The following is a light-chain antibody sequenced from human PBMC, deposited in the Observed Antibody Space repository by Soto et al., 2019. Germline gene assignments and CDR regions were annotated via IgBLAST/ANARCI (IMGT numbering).Light chain of an antibody. V-gene: IGKV3D-20*02. CDR1: QSVSNNY. J-gene: IGKJ5*01. Sequence: EIVWTQSPGTLSLSPGERATLSCRASQSVSNNYLAWYPQKAGQAPRLLIYGASNRATGIPARFSGSGSGTDFNLTISRLATEDCAVYECQHRSNWTPGFSQGTRLEI. CDR3: QHRSNWTPG. CDR2: GAS.